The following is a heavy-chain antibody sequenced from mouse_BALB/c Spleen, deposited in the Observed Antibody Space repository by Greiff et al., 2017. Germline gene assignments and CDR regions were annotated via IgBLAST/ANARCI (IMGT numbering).Heavy chain of an antibody. Sequence: EDQLQQSGPELVKPGASVKVSCKASGYAFTSYNMYWVKQSHGKSLEWIGYIDPYNGGTSYNQKFKGKATLTVDKSSSTAYMHLNSLTSEDSAVYYCARGGDYYGSSQFAYWGQGTLVTVSA. V-gene: IGHV1S135*01. CDR3: ARGGDYYGSSQFAY. J-gene: IGHJ3*01. D-gene: IGHD1-1*01. CDR1: GYAFTSYN. CDR2: IDPYNGGT.